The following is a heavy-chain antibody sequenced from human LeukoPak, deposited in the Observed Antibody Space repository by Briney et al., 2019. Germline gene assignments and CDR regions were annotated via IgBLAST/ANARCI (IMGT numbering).Heavy chain of an antibody. V-gene: IGHV3-30*02. J-gene: IGHJ4*02. CDR3: AKDSNWAFDY. CDR2: IRKDGSDK. Sequence: GGSLRLSCGASGFTFSRNGMHWVRQAPGKGLEWVAYIRKDGSDKYYADSVKGRFTTSRDSSKNMVYLQMNSLRAEDTAVYYCAKDSNWAFDYWGQGTLVSVSS. CDR1: GFTFSRNG. D-gene: IGHD7-27*01.